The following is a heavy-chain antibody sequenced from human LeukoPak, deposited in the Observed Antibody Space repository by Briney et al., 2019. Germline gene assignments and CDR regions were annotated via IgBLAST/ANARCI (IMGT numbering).Heavy chain of an antibody. CDR1: GGSISSDY. J-gene: IGHJ6*02. D-gene: IGHD5-24*01. Sequence: PSETLSLTCTVSGGSISSDYWNWIRQPPGKGLEWIGYIYYSGSATYNPSLNNRVTISVDRSKNQFSLRPSSVTAADTAVYYCARDPEMATPYYYGMDVWGQGTTVAVS. CDR2: IYYSGSA. V-gene: IGHV4-59*01. CDR3: ARDPEMATPYYYGMDV.